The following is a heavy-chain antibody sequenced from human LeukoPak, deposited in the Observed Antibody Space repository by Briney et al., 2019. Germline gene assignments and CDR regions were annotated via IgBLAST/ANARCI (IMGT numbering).Heavy chain of an antibody. CDR3: ARHGDDQGDYSLSTGYYKANWFDP. CDR2: ISPGDSET. D-gene: IGHD3-9*01. CDR1: GYSFTSYQ. J-gene: IGHJ5*02. Sequence: GESLKISCKSFGYSFTSYQIAWVRQMPGKGLEWMGIISPGDSETRYSPSFQGQVSISADKSTNTGYLQWDNLKASDTATYYCARHGDDQGDYSLSTGYYKANWFDPWGQGTLVTVSS. V-gene: IGHV5-51*01.